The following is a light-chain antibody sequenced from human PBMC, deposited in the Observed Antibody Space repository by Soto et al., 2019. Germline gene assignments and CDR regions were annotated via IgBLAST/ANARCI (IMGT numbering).Light chain of an antibody. J-gene: IGLJ2*01. CDR3: QSYDSSLSGSVV. CDR1: SSNIGAGYD. CDR2: GNS. V-gene: IGLV1-40*01. Sequence: QSVLTQSPSVSGAPGQRVTISCTGSSSNIGAGYDVHWYQQLPGTAPKLLIYGNSNRPSGVPDRFSGSKSGTSASLAITGLQAEDEAEYYCQSYDSSLSGSVVFGGGTKLTVL.